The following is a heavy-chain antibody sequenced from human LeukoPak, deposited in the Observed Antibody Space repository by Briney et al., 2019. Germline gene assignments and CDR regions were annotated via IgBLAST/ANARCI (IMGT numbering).Heavy chain of an antibody. Sequence: SETLSLTCAVYGGSFSGYYWSWIRQPPGKGLEWIGEINHSGSTNYNPSLKSRVTISVDTSKNQFSLKLSSVTAADTAVYYCARVFGAGYIRRRYYYMDVWGKGTTVTVSS. D-gene: IGHD5-18*01. J-gene: IGHJ6*03. CDR3: ARVFGAGYIRRRYYYMDV. V-gene: IGHV4-34*01. CDR1: GGSFSGYY. CDR2: INHSGST.